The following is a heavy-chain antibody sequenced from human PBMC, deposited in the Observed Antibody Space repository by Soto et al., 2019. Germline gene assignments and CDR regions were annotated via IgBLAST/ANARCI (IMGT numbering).Heavy chain of an antibody. CDR2: TYYSGST. Sequence: SETLSLTCTVSGGSMIAYYWNWMRQPPGKGLQWIGYTYYSGSTTYNPSLKSRVTISVDSSKNQFSLKLDSVTPADTAVYYCARVRGTAGKRYFDYWGPGTLVTVS. D-gene: IGHD6-13*01. CDR1: GGSMIAYY. V-gene: IGHV4-59*01. J-gene: IGHJ4*02. CDR3: ARVRGTAGKRYFDY.